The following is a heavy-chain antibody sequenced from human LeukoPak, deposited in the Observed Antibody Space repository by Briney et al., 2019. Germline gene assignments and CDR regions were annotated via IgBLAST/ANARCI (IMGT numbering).Heavy chain of an antibody. CDR3: AKGDKKYYFQY. V-gene: IGHV3-23*01. CDR2: ISGSGGST. J-gene: IGHJ4*02. CDR1: GFTFSNYA. Sequence: GESLRLSCEASGFTFSNYAMNWVRQAPGKGLEWVSGISGSGGSTYYADSVKGRFTISRDNSKNTLYLQVNSLRAEDTAVYHCAKGDKKYYFQYWGQGILVTASS.